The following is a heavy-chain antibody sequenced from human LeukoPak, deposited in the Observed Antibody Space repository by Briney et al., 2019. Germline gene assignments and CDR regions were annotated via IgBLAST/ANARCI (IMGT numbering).Heavy chain of an antibody. Sequence: GASVKVSCKATGYTFTGYYMHWVRQAPGQGLEWMGWINPNSGGTNYAQKCQGTVTMTRDTSNSSAYMALSRLRSDDTAVYYCARDSCSGGSCYLDYWGQGTLVTVST. V-gene: IGHV1-2*02. CDR2: INPNSGGT. CDR1: GYTFTGYY. D-gene: IGHD2-15*01. CDR3: ARDSCSGGSCYLDY. J-gene: IGHJ4*02.